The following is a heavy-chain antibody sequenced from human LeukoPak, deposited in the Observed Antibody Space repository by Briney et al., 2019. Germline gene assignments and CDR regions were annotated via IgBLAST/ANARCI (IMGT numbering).Heavy chain of an antibody. V-gene: IGHV4-34*01. CDR3: ARGHAYYAALVY. Sequence: SETLSLTCTVSGGSITTYYWSWIRQPPGKGLEWIGEINHSGSTNYNPSLKSRVTISVDTSKNQFSLKLSSVTAADTAVYYCARGHAYYAALVYWGQGTLVTVSS. D-gene: IGHD4/OR15-4a*01. CDR2: INHSGST. CDR1: GGSITTYY. J-gene: IGHJ4*02.